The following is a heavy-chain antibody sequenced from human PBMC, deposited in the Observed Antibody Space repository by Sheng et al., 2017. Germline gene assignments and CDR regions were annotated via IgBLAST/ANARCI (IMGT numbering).Heavy chain of an antibody. V-gene: IGHV3-48*03. CDR1: GFIFSSYE. CDR3: ARYSSGWSIADY. J-gene: IGHJ4*02. Sequence: EVQLVESGGGLVQPGGSLRLSCAASGFIFSSYEMNWVRQAPGKGLEWVSYISISGSSIYYADSVKGRFIISRDNAKNSLYLQMNSLRAEDTAVYYCARYSSGWSIADYWGQGTLVTVSS. CDR2: ISISGSSI. D-gene: IGHD6-19*01.